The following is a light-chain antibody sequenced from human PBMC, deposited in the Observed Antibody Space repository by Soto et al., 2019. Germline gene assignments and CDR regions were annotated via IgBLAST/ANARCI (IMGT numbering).Light chain of an antibody. Sequence: QSALTQPPSASGSPGQSVTISCTGTSSDVGGYNYVSWYQQHPGKAPKLMIYDVSNRPLGVPDRFFGSKSGNTASLTISGLQAEDEADYYCCSYTTRTTYVFGTGTKVTVL. CDR2: DVS. CDR3: CSYTTRTTYV. V-gene: IGLV2-18*02. CDR1: SSDVGGYNY. J-gene: IGLJ1*01.